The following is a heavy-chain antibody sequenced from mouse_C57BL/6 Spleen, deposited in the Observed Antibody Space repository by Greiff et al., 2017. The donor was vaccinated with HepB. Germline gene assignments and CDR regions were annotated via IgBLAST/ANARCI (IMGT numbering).Heavy chain of an antibody. D-gene: IGHD2-3*01. CDR3: ARLVYDGYYAGAY. V-gene: IGHV1-50*01. CDR1: GYTFTSYW. CDR2: IDPSDSYT. J-gene: IGHJ3*01. Sequence: VQLQQPGAELVKPGASVKLSCKASGYTFTSYWMQWVKQRPGQGLEWIGEIDPSDSYTNYNQKFKGKATLTVDTSSSTAYMQLSSLTSEDSAVYYCARLVYDGYYAGAYWGQGTLVTVSA.